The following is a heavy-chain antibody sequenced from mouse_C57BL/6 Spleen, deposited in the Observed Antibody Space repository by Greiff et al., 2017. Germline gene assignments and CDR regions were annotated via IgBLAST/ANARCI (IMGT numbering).Heavy chain of an antibody. V-gene: IGHV1-82*01. J-gene: IGHJ4*01. Sequence: LKESGGDLVKISCKASGYAFSSSWLNWVKQRPGKGLEWIGRIYPGDGDTNYNGKFKGKATLTADKSSSTAYMQLSSLTSEDSAVYFCASWEYGYDGNYYAMDYWGQGTSVTVSS. CDR3: ASWEYGYDGNYYAMDY. CDR1: GYAFSSSW. D-gene: IGHD2-2*01. CDR2: IYPGDGDT.